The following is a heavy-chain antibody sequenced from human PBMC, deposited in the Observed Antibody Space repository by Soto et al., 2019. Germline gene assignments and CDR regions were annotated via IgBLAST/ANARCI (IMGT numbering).Heavy chain of an antibody. Sequence: PGGSLRLSCAASGFTFSSYVMHWVRQATGKGLEWVSAIGTAGDTYYPGSVKGRFTISRENAKNSLYLQMNSLRAEDTAVYYCARVPRITIFGVVLAFDIWGQGTMVTV. CDR1: GFTFSSYV. V-gene: IGHV3-13*01. CDR2: IGTAGDT. CDR3: ARVPRITIFGVVLAFDI. D-gene: IGHD3-3*01. J-gene: IGHJ3*02.